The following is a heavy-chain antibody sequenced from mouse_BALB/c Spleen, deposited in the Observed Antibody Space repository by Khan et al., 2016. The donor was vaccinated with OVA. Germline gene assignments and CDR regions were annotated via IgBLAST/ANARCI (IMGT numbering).Heavy chain of an antibody. CDR3: ARWLLRAMDY. D-gene: IGHD2-3*01. CDR2: IDTSDSYT. CDR1: GYTFTDYW. Sequence: QVQLQQSGAELVMPGASVKMSCKASGYTFTDYWMHWVKQRPGQGLEWIGAIDTSDSYTSYNKKFKGKATLNVDESSSTAYMQLRSLTYEDSAVYCWARWLLRAMDYGGQGTSVTVSS. J-gene: IGHJ4*01. V-gene: IGHV1-69*01.